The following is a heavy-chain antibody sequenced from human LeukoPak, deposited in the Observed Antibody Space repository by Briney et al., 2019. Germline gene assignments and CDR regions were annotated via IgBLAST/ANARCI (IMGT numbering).Heavy chain of an antibody. D-gene: IGHD2-2*01. Sequence: PGRSLRLSCTASGFTFGDYAVSWVRQAPGKGLEWVGFIRIKAYGGTTEYAASVKGRFTISRDDSKSIAYLQMNSLKTEDTAVYYCTRDLCSSTSCYAPFDYWGQGTLVTVSS. CDR1: GFTFGDYA. CDR2: IRIKAYGGTT. CDR3: TRDLCSSTSCYAPFDY. V-gene: IGHV3-49*04. J-gene: IGHJ4*02.